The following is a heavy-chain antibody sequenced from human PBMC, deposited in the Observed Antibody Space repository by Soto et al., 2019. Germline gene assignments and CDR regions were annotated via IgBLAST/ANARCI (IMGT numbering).Heavy chain of an antibody. CDR1: GFTFSSYG. CDR3: ARNPEPRTVLYYFDY. CDR2: IWYDGSNK. D-gene: IGHD4-4*01. J-gene: IGHJ4*02. V-gene: IGHV3-33*01. Sequence: GSLRLSCAASGFTFSSYGMHWVRQAPGKGLEWVAVIWYDGSNKYYADSVKGRFTISRDNSKNTLYLQMNGLRAEDTAVYYCARNPEPRTVLYYFDYWGQGTLVTVSS.